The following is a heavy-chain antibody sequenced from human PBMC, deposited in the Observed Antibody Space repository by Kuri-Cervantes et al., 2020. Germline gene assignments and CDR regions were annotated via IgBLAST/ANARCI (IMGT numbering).Heavy chain of an antibody. CDR1: GYSISSSNW. D-gene: IGHD3-9*01. J-gene: IGHJ4*02. V-gene: IGHV4-28*01. CDR2: IYYSGST. Sequence: LRLSCAVSGYSISSSNWWGWIRQPPGKGLEWIGYIYYSGSTYYNPSLKSRVTISVDMSKNQFSLKPSSVTAADTAVYYCARNYDILTGYYDGYFDYWGQGALVTVSS. CDR3: ARNYDILTGYYDGYFDY.